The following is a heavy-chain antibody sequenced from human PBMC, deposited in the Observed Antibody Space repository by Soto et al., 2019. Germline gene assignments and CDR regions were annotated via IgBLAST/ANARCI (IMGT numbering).Heavy chain of an antibody. CDR2: ISGNGYIT. Sequence: GWSLRLSCVASGFTFSSYAMSLVRQAPGKGLEWVSGISGNGYITYYADSVQGRFTISRDNSKNTLSLQMNSLRAEDTALYYCAKENDYNILDHNWFDTWGQGTMVT. CDR1: GFTFSSYA. CDR3: AKENDYNILDHNWFDT. J-gene: IGHJ5*02. V-gene: IGHV3-23*01. D-gene: IGHD2-15*01.